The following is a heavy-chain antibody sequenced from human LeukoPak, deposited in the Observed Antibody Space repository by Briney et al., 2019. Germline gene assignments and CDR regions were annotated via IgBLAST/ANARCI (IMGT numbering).Heavy chain of an antibody. Sequence: ASVKVSCKASGYTFTGYYIHWVRQAPGRGLEWMGWINPNSGVTHYPQKFQGRVTMTRDTSIRTAYMEVSSLRSDDTAVYYCARGQQWLEAFDYWGLGTLVTVSS. J-gene: IGHJ4*02. CDR1: GYTFTGYY. CDR3: ARGQQWLEAFDY. V-gene: IGHV1-2*02. CDR2: INPNSGVT. D-gene: IGHD6-19*01.